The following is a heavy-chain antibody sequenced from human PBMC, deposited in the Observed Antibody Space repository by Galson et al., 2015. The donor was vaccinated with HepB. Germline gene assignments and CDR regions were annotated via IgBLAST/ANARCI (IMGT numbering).Heavy chain of an antibody. CDR2: FDPEDGET. J-gene: IGHJ4*02. CDR3: ATDTLGGRGNYHY. V-gene: IGHV1-24*01. Sequence: SVTVSCKVSGYTLTELSMHWVRRAPGKGREWMGGFDPEDGETIYAQKFQGRVTMTEDTSTDTAYMELSSLRSEDTAVYYCATDTLGGRGNYHYWGQGTLVTVSS. CDR1: GYTLTELS. D-gene: IGHD1-7*01.